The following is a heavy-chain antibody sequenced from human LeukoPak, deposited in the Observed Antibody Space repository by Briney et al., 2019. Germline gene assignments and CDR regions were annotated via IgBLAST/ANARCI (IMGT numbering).Heavy chain of an antibody. D-gene: IGHD5-24*01. CDR3: ARFLARYGYNFFDY. CDR2: ISAYNGNT. CDR1: GYTFTNYG. V-gene: IGHV1-18*01. Sequence: ASVAVSVSSAGYTFTNYGISWVRLSPGQGQEWMGWISAYNGNTNFAQKLQGRVTMPTDTSTSTAYMALSSLRSDDTAVYYCARFLARYGYNFFDYWGQGTLVTVSS. J-gene: IGHJ4*02.